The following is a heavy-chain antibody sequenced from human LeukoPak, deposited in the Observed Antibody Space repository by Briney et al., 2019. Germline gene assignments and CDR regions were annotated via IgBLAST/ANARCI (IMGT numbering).Heavy chain of an antibody. Sequence: APVKVSCKASGYTFTSYGISWVRQAPGQGLEWMGWISAYNGNTNYAQKLQGRVTMTTDTSTSTAYMELRSLRSDDTAVYYCARDDDSSGYYYYYYYGMDVWGQGTTVTVSS. CDR2: ISAYNGNT. CDR1: GYTFTSYG. CDR3: ARDDDSSGYYYYYYYGMDV. J-gene: IGHJ6*02. V-gene: IGHV1-18*01. D-gene: IGHD3-22*01.